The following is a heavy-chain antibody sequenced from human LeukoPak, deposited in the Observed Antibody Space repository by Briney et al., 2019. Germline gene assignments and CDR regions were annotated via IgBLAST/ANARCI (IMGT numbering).Heavy chain of an antibody. J-gene: IGHJ4*02. V-gene: IGHV3-30*18. CDR3: AKDPAVLYYFDY. D-gene: IGHD2/OR15-2a*01. Sequence: PGGSLRLSCAASGFTFSSYGMHWVRQAPGKGLEWVAVISYDGSNKYYADSVKGRLTISRDNSKNTLYLQMNSLRAEDTAVYYCAKDPAVLYYFDYWGQGTLVTVSS. CDR1: GFTFSSYG. CDR2: ISYDGSNK.